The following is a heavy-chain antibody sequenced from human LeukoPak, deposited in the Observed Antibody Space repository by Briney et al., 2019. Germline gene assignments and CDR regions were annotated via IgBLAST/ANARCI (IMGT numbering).Heavy chain of an antibody. D-gene: IGHD6-13*01. Sequence: SVKVSCKASGGTFSSYAISWVRQAPGQGLEWMGGIIPIFGTANYAQKFQGRVTITTDESTSTAYMELSSLRSEDTAVYYCARGGYSTYYYYYYMDVWGKGTTVTVSS. J-gene: IGHJ6*03. CDR2: IIPIFGTA. CDR1: GGTFSSYA. V-gene: IGHV1-69*05. CDR3: ARGGYSTYYYYYYMDV.